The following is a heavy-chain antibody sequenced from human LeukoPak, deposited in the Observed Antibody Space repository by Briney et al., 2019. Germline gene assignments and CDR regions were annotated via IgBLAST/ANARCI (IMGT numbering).Heavy chain of an antibody. CDR1: GFTFSSYE. D-gene: IGHD6-19*01. Sequence: PGGSLRLSCAASGFTFSSYEMNWVRQAPGKVLEWVSYISSSGSTIYYADSVRGRFTISRDNAKNSLYLQMNSLRAEDTAVYYCARERRPLSSGWYDDYWGQGTLVTVSS. J-gene: IGHJ4*02. CDR3: ARERRPLSSGWYDDY. CDR2: ISSSGSTI. V-gene: IGHV3-48*03.